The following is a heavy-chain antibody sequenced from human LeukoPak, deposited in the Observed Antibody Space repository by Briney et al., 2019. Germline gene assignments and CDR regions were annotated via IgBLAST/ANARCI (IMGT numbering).Heavy chain of an antibody. CDR3: AREIGSAARGR. CDR1: GCTFSSYW. D-gene: IGHD6-13*01. J-gene: IGHJ4*02. Sequence: GGSLRLSCAASGCTFSSYWMSWVRQAPGKGLEWVANIKEDGSEKYYVDSVKGRFTISRDNAKNSVYLQMNSLRAEDTAVYYCAREIGSAARGRWGQGTLVTVSS. V-gene: IGHV3-7*05. CDR2: IKEDGSEK.